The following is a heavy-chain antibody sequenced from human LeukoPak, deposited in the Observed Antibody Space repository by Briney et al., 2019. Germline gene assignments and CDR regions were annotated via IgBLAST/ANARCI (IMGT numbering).Heavy chain of an antibody. J-gene: IGHJ4*02. CDR1: GGSISSSSYY. CDR3: ARDASGYYGSGSYSFFDY. CDR2: IYYSGST. D-gene: IGHD3-10*01. Sequence: SETLSLTCTVSGGSISSSSYYWGWIRQPPGKGLEWIGSIYYSGSTYYNPSLKSRVTISVDTSKNQFSLKLSSVTAADTAVYYCARDASGYYGSGSYSFFDYWGQGTLVTVSS. V-gene: IGHV4-39*07.